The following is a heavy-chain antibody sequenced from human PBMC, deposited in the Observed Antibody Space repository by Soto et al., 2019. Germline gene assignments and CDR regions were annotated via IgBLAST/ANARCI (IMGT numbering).Heavy chain of an antibody. V-gene: IGHV4-4*02. J-gene: IGHJ5*02. D-gene: IGHD6-13*01. CDR3: AREVNSSPARGPNWFDP. CDR1: GDSINNSHW. CDR2: TYHSGTT. Sequence: QVQLQESGPGLMQPSGTLSLTCAVSGDSINNSHWWSWVRQTPGKGLEWIGETYHSGTTNYNPSLKTRVTISIDKSKNQFSLKMNFVTAADTAVYYCAREVNSSPARGPNWFDPWGQGTLVTVSS.